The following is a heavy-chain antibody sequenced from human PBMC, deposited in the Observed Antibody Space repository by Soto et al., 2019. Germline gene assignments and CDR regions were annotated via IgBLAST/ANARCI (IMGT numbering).Heavy chain of an antibody. CDR1: GFTFSDYA. CDR3: ARDSAAGGNFDS. D-gene: IGHD6-13*01. J-gene: IGHJ4*02. Sequence: GGSLRLSCAVSGFTFSDYAIHWVRQAPGKGLEWMAVISYDGSNNDYADSVKGRFTISRDNSKNTVFLRMNSLRTDDTAVYYCARDSAAGGNFDSWGQGTLVTVSS. CDR2: ISYDGSNN. V-gene: IGHV3-30-3*01.